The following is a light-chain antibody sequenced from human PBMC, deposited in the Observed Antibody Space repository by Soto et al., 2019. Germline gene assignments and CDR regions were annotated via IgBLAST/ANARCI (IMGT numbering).Light chain of an antibody. CDR1: SVDVGSYNL. J-gene: IGLJ1*01. CDR3: CSYAGNSEV. V-gene: IGLV2-23*02. CDR2: EVT. Sequence: HSVLTQPASVSGSPGQSITIPCTGTSVDVGSYNLVSWYQQHPGKAPKLLIYEVTERPSGVSNRFSGSKSGNTASLTISGLQPDDEADYYCCSYAGNSEVFGTGTKVTV.